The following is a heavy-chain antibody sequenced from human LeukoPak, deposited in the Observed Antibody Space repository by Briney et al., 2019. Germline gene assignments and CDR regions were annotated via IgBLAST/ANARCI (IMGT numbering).Heavy chain of an antibody. CDR2: IYYSGST. J-gene: IGHJ5*02. D-gene: IGHD2-2*02. CDR3: AKLGYCSSTSCYNEGGWSDP. V-gene: IGHV4-59*01. CDR1: GGSISSYY. Sequence: SETLSLTCTVSGGSISSYYWSWIRQPPGKGLEWIGYIYYSGSTNYNPSLKSRVTISVDTSKNQFSLKLSSVTAADTAVYYCAKLGYCSSTSCYNEGGWSDPWGQGTLVTVSS.